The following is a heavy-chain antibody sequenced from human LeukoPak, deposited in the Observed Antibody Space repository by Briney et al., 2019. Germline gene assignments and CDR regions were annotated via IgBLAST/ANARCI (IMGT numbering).Heavy chain of an antibody. J-gene: IGHJ6*04. CDR3: ASETYYYGSGSRYKGV. CDR1: GGSFSGFY. V-gene: IGHV4-34*01. Sequence: SETLSLTCAVYGGSFSGFYWSWIRQPPGKALEWIGEINHSGSTNYNPSLKSRVTISVDTSKNQFSLKLSSVTAADTAVCYCASETYYYGSGSRYKGVWGKGTTVTVSS. D-gene: IGHD3-10*01. CDR2: INHSGST.